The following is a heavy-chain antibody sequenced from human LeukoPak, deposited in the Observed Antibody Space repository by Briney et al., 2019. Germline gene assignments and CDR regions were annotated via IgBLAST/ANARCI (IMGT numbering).Heavy chain of an antibody. D-gene: IGHD3-10*01. Sequence: AGGPLILSCAGSGFSFSSYALSWVRKAPGKGLEWVSNLRGSGGGTYYADSVKGRFTSSRDKSKNTLFLQMNSLRAEDTAVYYCAKVFYNSWSYDYWGQGALVTVSS. CDR2: LRGSGGGT. CDR3: AKVFYNSWSYDY. J-gene: IGHJ4*02. CDR1: GFSFSSYA. V-gene: IGHV3-23*01.